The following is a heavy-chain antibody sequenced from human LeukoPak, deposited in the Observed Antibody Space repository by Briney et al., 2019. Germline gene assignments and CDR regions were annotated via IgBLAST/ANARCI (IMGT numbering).Heavy chain of an antibody. J-gene: IGHJ4*02. Sequence: GRSLRLSCAASGFTSSSYGMHWVRQAPGKGLEWVAVIWYDGSNKYYADSVKGRFTISRDNSKNTLYLQMNSLRAEDTAVYYCARERFTALDYWGQGTLVTVSS. CDR2: IWYDGSNK. CDR1: GFTSSSYG. D-gene: IGHD5-18*01. CDR3: ARERFTALDY. V-gene: IGHV3-33*01.